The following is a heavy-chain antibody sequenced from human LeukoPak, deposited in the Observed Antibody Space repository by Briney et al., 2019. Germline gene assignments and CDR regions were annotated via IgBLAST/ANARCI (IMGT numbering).Heavy chain of an antibody. CDR2: FSAYNGNT. D-gene: IGHD5-12*01. CDR3: ERASGYRGTYYYTVMDV. Sequence: ASVKVSCKASGYTFTSYGISWVRQAPGQGLEWMGWFSAYNGNTNYAQKLQGRVTMTTDTSTTTAYLELRSLRSDDRAVFHCERASGYRGTYYYTVMDVWGQGTTLTVPS. J-gene: IGHJ6*02. V-gene: IGHV1-18*01. CDR1: GYTFTSYG.